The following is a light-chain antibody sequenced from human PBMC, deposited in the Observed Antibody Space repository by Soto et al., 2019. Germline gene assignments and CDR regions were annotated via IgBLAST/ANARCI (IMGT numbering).Light chain of an antibody. CDR2: DAS. CDR3: RQRSNWLT. Sequence: IVLTQSPATLSLSPGERATLSCRASQSVSSYLAWYQQKPGQAPRLLIYDASNRATGIPARFSGSGSGTDFTLTISSLEPEDFAVYYCRQRSNWLTFGGGTKVEIK. V-gene: IGKV3-11*01. CDR1: QSVSSY. J-gene: IGKJ4*01.